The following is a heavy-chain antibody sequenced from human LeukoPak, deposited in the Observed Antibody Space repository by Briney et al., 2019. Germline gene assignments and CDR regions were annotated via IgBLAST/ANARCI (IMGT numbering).Heavy chain of an antibody. CDR2: ISSSGSTI. Sequence: GGSLRLTCVASGLTFSSYSMNWVRQAPGKGLEWVSYISSSGSTIDYADSVKGRFTISRDNAKNSLYLQMNSLRAEDTAVYYCARDSYGSGSYYLNYYYGMDVWGQGTTVTVSS. J-gene: IGHJ6*02. CDR1: GLTFSSYS. D-gene: IGHD3-10*01. V-gene: IGHV3-48*04. CDR3: ARDSYGSGSYYLNYYYGMDV.